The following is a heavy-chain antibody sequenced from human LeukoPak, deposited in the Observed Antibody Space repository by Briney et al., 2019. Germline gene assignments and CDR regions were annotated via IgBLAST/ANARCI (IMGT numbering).Heavy chain of an antibody. D-gene: IGHD3-3*01. J-gene: IGHJ6*02. Sequence: PGGSLRLSCAASGFTFSDYYMSWIRQAPGKVLEWVSYISSSGSTIYYADSVKGRFTISRDNAKNSLYLQMNSLRAEDTAVYYCARDRVTYYDFWSGYAHYYYYYGMDVWGQGTTVTVSS. V-gene: IGHV3-11*01. CDR3: ARDRVTYYDFWSGYAHYYYYYGMDV. CDR2: ISSSGSTI. CDR1: GFTFSDYY.